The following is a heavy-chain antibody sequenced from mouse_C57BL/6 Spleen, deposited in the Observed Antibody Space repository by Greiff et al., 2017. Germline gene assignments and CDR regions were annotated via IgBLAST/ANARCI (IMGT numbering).Heavy chain of an antibody. CDR1: GYTFTDYE. D-gene: IGHD1-1*01. Sequence: QVQLQQSGAELVRPGASVTLSCKASGYTFTDYEMHWVKQTPVHGLEWIGAIDPETGGTAYNQKFKGKAILTADKSSSTAYMELRSLTSEDSAVYYSTRGYYYGSTRYFDVWGTGTTVTVSS. V-gene: IGHV1-15*01. J-gene: IGHJ1*03. CDR3: TRGYYYGSTRYFDV. CDR2: IDPETGGT.